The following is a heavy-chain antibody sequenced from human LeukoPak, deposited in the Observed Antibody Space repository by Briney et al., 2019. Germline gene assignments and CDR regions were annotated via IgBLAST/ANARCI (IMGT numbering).Heavy chain of an antibody. CDR3: ARDGPTRMDV. J-gene: IGHJ6*02. CDR2: ISSSSSYI. Sequence: GGSLRLSCAASGVTFSSYSMNWVRQAPGKGLEWVSSISSSSSYIYYADSVKGRFTISRDNAKNSLYLQMNSLRAEDTAVYYCARDGPTRMDVWGQGTTVTVSS. CDR1: GVTFSSYS. V-gene: IGHV3-21*01.